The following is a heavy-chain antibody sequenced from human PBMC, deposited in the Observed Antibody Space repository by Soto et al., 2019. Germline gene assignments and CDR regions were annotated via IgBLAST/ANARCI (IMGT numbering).Heavy chain of an antibody. CDR2: IYYSGST. CDR3: ASVRNRGYYYYYGMDV. D-gene: IGHD7-27*01. CDR1: GGSISSSSYY. J-gene: IGHJ6*02. V-gene: IGHV4-39*01. Sequence: SETLSLTCTVSGGSISSSSYYWGWIRQPPGKGLEWIGSIYYSGSTYYNPSLKSRVTISVDTSKNQFSLKLSSVTAADTAVYYCASVRNRGYYYYYGMDVWGQGTTVT.